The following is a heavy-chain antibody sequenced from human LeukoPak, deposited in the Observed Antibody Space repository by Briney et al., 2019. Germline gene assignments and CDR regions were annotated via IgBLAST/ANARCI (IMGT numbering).Heavy chain of an antibody. D-gene: IGHD3-10*01. Sequence: PSQTLSLTCTVSGGSISSYYWSWIRQPPGKGLEWIGYIYYSGSTNYNPSLKSRVTISVDTSKNQFSLKLSSVTAADTAVYYCARVEEGYGSGRRENYYYYYMDVWGKGTTVTISS. CDR1: GGSISSYY. CDR2: IYYSGST. V-gene: IGHV4-59*01. J-gene: IGHJ6*03. CDR3: ARVEEGYGSGRRENYYYYYMDV.